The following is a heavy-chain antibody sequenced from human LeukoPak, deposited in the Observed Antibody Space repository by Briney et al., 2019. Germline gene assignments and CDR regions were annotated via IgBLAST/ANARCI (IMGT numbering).Heavy chain of an antibody. CDR1: GFTFSNYA. D-gene: IGHD3-9*01. V-gene: IGHV3-48*04. CDR3: ARWVLTGLYDTLFDF. CDR2: IHSSGTTK. Sequence: GGSLKLSCAASGFTFSNYAMNWVRQSPGKGLEWISYIHSSGTTKYYADSVEGRFTISRDNAKNSLYLEMKNLRAEDTAVYYCARWVLTGLYDTLFDFWGPGTLVAVSS. J-gene: IGHJ4*02.